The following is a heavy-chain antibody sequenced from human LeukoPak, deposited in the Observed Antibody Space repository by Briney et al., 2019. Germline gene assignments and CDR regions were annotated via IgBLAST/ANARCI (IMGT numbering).Heavy chain of an antibody. V-gene: IGHV4-59*12. J-gene: IGHJ3*02. CDR1: GGSISSYY. CDR2: IYYSGST. Sequence: SETLSLTCTVSGGSISSYYWSWIRQPPGRGLEWIGYIYYSGSTDYNLSFQSRVSISVDTSKKQFSLKLSSVTAADTAVYYCAKSNGYGLVDIWGQGTMVTVSS. CDR3: AKSNGYGLVDI. D-gene: IGHD3-10*01.